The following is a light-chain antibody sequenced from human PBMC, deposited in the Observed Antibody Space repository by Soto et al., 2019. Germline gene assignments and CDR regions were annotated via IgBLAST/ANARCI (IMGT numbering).Light chain of an antibody. V-gene: IGKV3-11*01. CDR2: DAS. CDR1: QSVGSY. J-gene: IGKJ4*01. Sequence: EIVLTQSPATLSLSPGDRATLSCRASQSVGSYLGGYQQRPGQAPRLLIYDASNRATGIPARLSGSGSGTDFTLTISSLEPEEFAVYYCQQRSDWPSTFGGGTKVEIK. CDR3: QQRSDWPST.